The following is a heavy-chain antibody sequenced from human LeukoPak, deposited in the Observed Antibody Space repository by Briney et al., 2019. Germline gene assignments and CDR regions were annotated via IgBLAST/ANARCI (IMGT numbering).Heavy chain of an antibody. Sequence: GGSLRLSCAASGFSVSSNYMIWVRQAPGKGLEWVSVIYSGDTTYYADSVKGRFIISRDNSKNTLYLQMNSLRAEDTAVYYCAKRYCSGGSCYRQPFDYWGQGTLVTVSS. D-gene: IGHD2-15*01. J-gene: IGHJ4*02. CDR1: GFSVSSNY. CDR2: IYSGDTT. V-gene: IGHV3-66*01. CDR3: AKRYCSGGSCYRQPFDY.